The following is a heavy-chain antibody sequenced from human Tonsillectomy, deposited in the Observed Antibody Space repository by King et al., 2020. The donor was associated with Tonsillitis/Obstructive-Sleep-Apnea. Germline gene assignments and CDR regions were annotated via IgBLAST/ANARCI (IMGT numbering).Heavy chain of an antibody. D-gene: IGHD3-3*01. Sequence: VQLVESGGGLVQPGRSLRLSCVASGFYFDDYAMHWVRQAPGKGLEWVSGISWNSATIGYADSMKGRFTVSRDNAKNSLFLQMNSLRAEDTAFYYCGKDKARFLEWWGTHSVDYWGQGTLVTVPS. J-gene: IGHJ4*02. CDR1: GFYFDDYA. CDR3: GKDKARFLEWWGTHSVDY. CDR2: ISWNSATI. V-gene: IGHV3-9*01.